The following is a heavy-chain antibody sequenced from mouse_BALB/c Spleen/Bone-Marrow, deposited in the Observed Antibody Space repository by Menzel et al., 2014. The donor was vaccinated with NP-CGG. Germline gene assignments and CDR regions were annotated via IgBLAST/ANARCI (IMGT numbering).Heavy chain of an antibody. Sequence: EVKLMESGAELVKPGASVKLSCTASGFNIKDTYMHWVKQRPEQGLEWIGRIYPANGDTKYDPKFQGKATITADTSSNTAYLQLSSLTSGDTAVYYCARYGNGLMDYWGQGTSVTVSS. CDR3: ARYGNGLMDY. J-gene: IGHJ4*01. CDR2: IYPANGDT. D-gene: IGHD2-1*01. CDR1: GFNIKDTY. V-gene: IGHV14-3*02.